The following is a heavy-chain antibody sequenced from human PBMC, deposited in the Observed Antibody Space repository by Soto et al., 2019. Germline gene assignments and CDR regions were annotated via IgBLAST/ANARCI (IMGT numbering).Heavy chain of an antibody. CDR2: LYYSGST. CDR1: GGSIISSNYY. CDR3: ARTYVTDRVVVPAAKDYMDV. D-gene: IGHD2-2*01. V-gene: IGHV4-39*01. Sequence: QLQVQESGPGLVKPSETLSLTCTVSGGSIISSNYYWGWIRQPPGKGLEWIGSLYYSGSTYYNPSLTSRVTTSVDTSQNQFSLKLSSVTAADTAVYYCARTYVTDRVVVPAAKDYMDVWGKGTTVTVSS. J-gene: IGHJ6*03.